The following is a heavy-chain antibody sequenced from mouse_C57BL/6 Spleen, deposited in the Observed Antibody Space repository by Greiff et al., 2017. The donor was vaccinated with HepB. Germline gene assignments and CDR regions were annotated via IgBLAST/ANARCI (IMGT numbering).Heavy chain of an antibody. Sequence: VMLVESGPGLVQPSQSLSITCTVSGFSLTSYGVHWVRQSPGKGLEWLGVIWSGGSTDYNAAFISRLSISKDNSKSQVFFKMNSLQADDTAIYYCARKWSSYDYFDYWGQGTTLTVSS. CDR1: GFSLTSYG. J-gene: IGHJ2*01. D-gene: IGHD1-1*01. V-gene: IGHV2-2*01. CDR2: IWSGGST. CDR3: ARKWSSYDYFDY.